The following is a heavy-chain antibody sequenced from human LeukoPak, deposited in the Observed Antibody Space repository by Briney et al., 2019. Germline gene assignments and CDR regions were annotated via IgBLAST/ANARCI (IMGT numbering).Heavy chain of an antibody. J-gene: IGHJ4*02. Sequence: ASVKVSCKASGYTFTGYYIHWVRQAPGQGLEWMGWINPNSGGTNCTQKFQGRVTMTRDTSISTAYMELSRLKSDDTAAYYCASQPGDYNYGGQGTLVTVSS. D-gene: IGHD3-10*01. CDR2: INPNSGGT. V-gene: IGHV1-2*02. CDR3: ASQPGDYNY. CDR1: GYTFTGYY.